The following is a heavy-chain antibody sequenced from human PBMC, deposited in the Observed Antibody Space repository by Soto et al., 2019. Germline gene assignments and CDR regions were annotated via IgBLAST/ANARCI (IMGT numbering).Heavy chain of an antibody. CDR1: GGSISSYY. CDR2: IYYIGGT. J-gene: IGHJ4*02. D-gene: IGHD1-20*01. V-gene: IGHV4-59*08. Sequence: QVQLQESGPGLVKPSETLSLTCTVSGGSISSYYWSWIRQPPGKGLEWIGYIYYIGGTNYNPPLKCRVTLSVDTSKNQFSLKLSSVTAADTAVYYCARRYGYSFDYWGQGTLVTVSS. CDR3: ARRYGYSFDY.